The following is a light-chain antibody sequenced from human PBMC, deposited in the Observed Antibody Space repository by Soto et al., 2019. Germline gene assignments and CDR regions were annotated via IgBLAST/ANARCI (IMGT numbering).Light chain of an antibody. CDR1: QSVSSRY. Sequence: EIGLTQSPGTRSLSPGERATLSCRASQSVSSRYLAWYQQKPGQAPRLLIYGASSRATGIPDRFSGGGSGTDFNLTISRLEPEDFAVYYCQQYGSSPPITFGGGTNVEIK. J-gene: IGKJ4*01. CDR2: GAS. V-gene: IGKV3-20*01. CDR3: QQYGSSPPIT.